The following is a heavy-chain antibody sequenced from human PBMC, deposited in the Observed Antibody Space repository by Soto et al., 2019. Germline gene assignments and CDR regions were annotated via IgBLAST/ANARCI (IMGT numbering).Heavy chain of an antibody. CDR3: AARPEGCGPYGDYYYYGMDV. D-gene: IGHD4-17*01. CDR2: ISYDGSNK. J-gene: IGHJ6*02. Sequence: GGSLRLSCAASGFTFSSYAMHWVRQAPGKGLEWVAVISYDGSNKYYADSVKGRFTISRDNSKNTLYLQMNSLRAEDTAVYYCAARPEGCGPYGDYYYYGMDVWAQGTTVTVSS. V-gene: IGHV3-30-3*01. CDR1: GFTFSSYA.